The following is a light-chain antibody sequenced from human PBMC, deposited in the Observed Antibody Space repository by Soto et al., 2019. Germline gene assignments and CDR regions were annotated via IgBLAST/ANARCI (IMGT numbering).Light chain of an antibody. V-gene: IGLV1-40*01. CDR2: GNS. CDR1: SSNIGACYD. J-gene: IGLJ2*01. Sequence: QSVLTQPPSVSGAPGQRVTISCTGSSSNIGACYDVHWYQQLPGTAPKLLIYGNSNRPSGVPDRFSGSKSGTSASLAITGLQAEDEADYYCQSYDSSLSGDVVFGGGTQLTVL. CDR3: QSYDSSLSGDVV.